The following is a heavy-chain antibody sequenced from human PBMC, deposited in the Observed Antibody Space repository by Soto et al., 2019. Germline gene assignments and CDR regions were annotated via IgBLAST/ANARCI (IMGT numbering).Heavy chain of an antibody. Sequence: GGSLRLSCAASGFTFSSYAMSWVRQAPGKGLEWVSAISGSGGSTYYADSVKGRFTISRDNSKNTLYLQMNSLRAEDTAVYYCAKVDYSSGWYRYFQHWGQGTLVTVSS. D-gene: IGHD6-19*01. CDR3: AKVDYSSGWYRYFQH. J-gene: IGHJ1*01. CDR1: GFTFSSYA. CDR2: ISGSGGST. V-gene: IGHV3-23*01.